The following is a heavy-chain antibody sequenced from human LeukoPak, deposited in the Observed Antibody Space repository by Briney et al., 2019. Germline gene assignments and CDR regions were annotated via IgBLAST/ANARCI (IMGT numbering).Heavy chain of an antibody. Sequence: GASVKVSCKASGYTFATSGISWVRQAPGQGLEWMGWISLHNGNTNYAQKLQGRVTMTTDTSTSTAYMELRSLRSDDTAGYYCARGDGGNWGKGGGGEYWGQGTLVTVSS. CDR2: ISLHNGNT. J-gene: IGHJ4*02. V-gene: IGHV1-18*01. CDR1: GYTFATSG. D-gene: IGHD5-24*01. CDR3: ARGDGGNWGKGGGGEY.